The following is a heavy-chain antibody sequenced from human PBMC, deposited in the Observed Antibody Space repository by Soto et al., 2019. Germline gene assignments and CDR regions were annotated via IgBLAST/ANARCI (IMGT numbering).Heavy chain of an antibody. Sequence: QVQLVESGGGVVQPGRSLRLSCAASGFTFSSYGMHWVRQAPGKGLEWVAVISYDGSNKYYADSVKGRFTISRDNSKNTLYLKMNSLRAEDTAVYYCAKERYSSSSPDFDYWGQGTLVTVSS. J-gene: IGHJ4*02. CDR2: ISYDGSNK. CDR1: GFTFSSYG. CDR3: AKERYSSSSPDFDY. D-gene: IGHD6-6*01. V-gene: IGHV3-30*18.